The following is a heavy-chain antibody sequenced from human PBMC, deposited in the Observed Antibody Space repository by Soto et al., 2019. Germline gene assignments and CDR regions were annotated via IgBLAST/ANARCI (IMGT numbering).Heavy chain of an antibody. CDR1: GFTFSKHW. J-gene: IGHJ4*02. CDR3: ARSPPLSRSYLDY. CDR2: VNQDGSEK. V-gene: IGHV3-7*03. Sequence: EVQLVDSGGGLVQPGGSLRLSCAASGFTFSKHWMTWVRQAPGKGLEWVASVNQDGSEKYSVDSAKGRFTISRDNAKNSLYLQMNSLRVEDTALYYCARSPPLSRSYLDYWGQGAVVTVSS.